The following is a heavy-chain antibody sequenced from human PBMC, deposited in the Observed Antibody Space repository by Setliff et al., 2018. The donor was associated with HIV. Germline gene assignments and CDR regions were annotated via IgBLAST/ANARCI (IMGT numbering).Heavy chain of an antibody. CDR1: GYTFTSYG. J-gene: IGHJ4*02. Sequence: ASVKVSCKASGYTFTSYGISWVRQAPGQGLGWMGWISAYNGNTNYAQKLQGRVTMTTDTSTSTAYMELRSLRSDDTAVYYCARGPPIVVVPAALLTFDYWGQGTRVTVSS. CDR3: ARGPPIVVVPAALLTFDY. CDR2: ISAYNGNT. V-gene: IGHV1-18*01. D-gene: IGHD2-2*01.